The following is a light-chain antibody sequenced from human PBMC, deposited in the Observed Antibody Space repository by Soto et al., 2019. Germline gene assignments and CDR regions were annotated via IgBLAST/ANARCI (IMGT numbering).Light chain of an antibody. V-gene: IGLV2-14*03. CDR3: TSYTTSSTYV. J-gene: IGLJ1*01. Sequence: QSALTQPASVSGSPGQSITISCTGTSSDVGAYNYVSWYQHHPGKAPKLMIYDVSNRPSGVSNLFSGSKSGNTASLTISGFQAEDEADYYCTSYTTSSTYVFGTGTKLTVL. CDR2: DVS. CDR1: SSDVGAYNY.